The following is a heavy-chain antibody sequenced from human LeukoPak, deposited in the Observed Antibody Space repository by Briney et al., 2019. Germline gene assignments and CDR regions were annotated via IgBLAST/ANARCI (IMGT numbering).Heavy chain of an antibody. D-gene: IGHD2-15*01. CDR3: ARESYCSGGSCYSEGWFDP. CDR1: GFTFSSYE. Sequence: PGGSLRLSCAASGFTFSSYEMNWVRQAPGKGLEWVSYISSSGSAIYYADSVKGRFTISRDNAKNSLYLQMNSLRADDTAVYYCARESYCSGGSCYSEGWFDPWGRGTLVTVSS. J-gene: IGHJ5*02. V-gene: IGHV3-48*03. CDR2: ISSSGSAI.